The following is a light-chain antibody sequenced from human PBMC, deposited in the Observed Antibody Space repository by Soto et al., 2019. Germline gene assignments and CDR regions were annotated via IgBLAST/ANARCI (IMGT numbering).Light chain of an antibody. CDR1: QSVANF. J-gene: IGKJ4*01. V-gene: IGKV3-11*01. CDR2: DAS. CDR3: QVRSVLS. Sequence: IVLTQSPDTLSLSLGERATLSCRASQSVANFLAWYQQKPGQAPRLLIYDASTRATGIPARFSGGGSGTDFTLTISSLEPEDFAVYYCQVRSVLSFGGGTKVEIK.